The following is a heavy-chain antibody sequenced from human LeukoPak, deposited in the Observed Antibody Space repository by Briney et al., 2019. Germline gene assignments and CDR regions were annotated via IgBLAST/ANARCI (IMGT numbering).Heavy chain of an antibody. CDR3: ARDLSFTDSGSGTPDIP. D-gene: IGHD3-10*01. V-gene: IGHV3-7*01. CDR1: GFTFSSYW. J-gene: IGHJ5*02. CDR2: IKQDGSDK. Sequence: GGSLRLSCVASGFTFSSYWMSWVRQAPGKGLEWVANIKQDGSDKYYVDSVKGRFSISRDSAENSLYLQINSLRAEDTAVYYCARDLSFTDSGSGTPDIPWGQGTLVTVSS.